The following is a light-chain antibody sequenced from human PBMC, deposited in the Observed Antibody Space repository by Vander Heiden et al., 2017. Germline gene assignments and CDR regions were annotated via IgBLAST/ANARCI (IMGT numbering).Light chain of an antibody. CDR2: GAS. CDR1: RRVSSSS. CDR3: QQYGSSCT. V-gene: IGKV3-20*01. J-gene: IGKJ4*01. Sequence: VLPQSPGTLSVSQGERATLSCRASRRVSSSSLAWYQQKPGQSPRVLSYGASTRATGIPDRFSGSGSGTYFTLSISRLEPEDFAVYYVQQYGSSCTFGGGTKVEIK.